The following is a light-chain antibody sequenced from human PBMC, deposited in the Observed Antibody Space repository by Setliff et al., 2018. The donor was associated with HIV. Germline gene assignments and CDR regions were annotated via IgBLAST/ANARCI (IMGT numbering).Light chain of an antibody. J-gene: IGLJ1*01. CDR2: DVS. CDR1: SSDVGGYNY. V-gene: IGLV2-11*01. CDR3: CSYADNFNYV. Sequence: GSSSDVGGYNYVSWYQQHPGKAPKVMIYDVSKRPSGVPDRFSGSKSDNTASLTISGLQAEDEADYYCCSYADNFNYVFGGGTKVTVL.